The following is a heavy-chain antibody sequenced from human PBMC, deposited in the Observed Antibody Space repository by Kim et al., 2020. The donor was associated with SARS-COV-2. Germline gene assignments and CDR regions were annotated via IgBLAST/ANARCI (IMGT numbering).Heavy chain of an antibody. CDR2: INEDGSER. D-gene: IGHD1-26*01. V-gene: IGHV3-7*01. Sequence: GGSLRLSCAASGFTFSRSWLTWLRQTPGKELEWVANINEDGSERYYVDSVKGRFTISRDNANNAFHLQMNSLRVDDTAVYYCARGGNYYDWGQGTLVTVSS. CDR3: ARGGNYYD. J-gene: IGHJ4*01. CDR1: GFTFSRSW.